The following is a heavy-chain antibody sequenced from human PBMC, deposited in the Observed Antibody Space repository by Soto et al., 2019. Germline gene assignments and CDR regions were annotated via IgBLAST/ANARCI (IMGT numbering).Heavy chain of an antibody. CDR3: TTQGFGGLHGLVDV. V-gene: IGHV4-59*08. J-gene: IGHJ6*02. CDR2: ISNIGFT. Sequence: PSETLSLACTVSGGSISSINNHFSNHYCSWIRLSPGKGLEWIGYISNIGFTRYNPSLKSRVSISVDTSKNQFSLKLTSVTAADTAVDYCTTQGFGGLHGLVDVWGQGTTVT. CDR1: GGSISSINNHFSNHY. D-gene: IGHD3-10*01.